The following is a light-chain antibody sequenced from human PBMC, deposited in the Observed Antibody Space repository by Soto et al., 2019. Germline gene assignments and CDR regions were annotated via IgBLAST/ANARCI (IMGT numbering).Light chain of an antibody. CDR2: EVN. Sequence: QSALTQPPSASRSPGQSVTISCTGTSSDVGGYNYVSWYQQHPGKAPKLMIYEVNKRPSGVPDRFSGSKSGNTASLTVSGLQAEDEADYYCSSYGGSNNLVFGGGTKLTVL. CDR1: SSDVGGYNY. V-gene: IGLV2-8*02. CDR3: SSYGGSNNLV. J-gene: IGLJ2*01.